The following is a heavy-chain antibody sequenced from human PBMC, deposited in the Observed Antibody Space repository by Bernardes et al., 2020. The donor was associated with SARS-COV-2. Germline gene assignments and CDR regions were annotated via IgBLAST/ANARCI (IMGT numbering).Heavy chain of an antibody. J-gene: IGHJ6*02. CDR1: GGSFSGYY. CDR2: INHSGST. V-gene: IGHV4-34*01. CDR3: ARVGAPRPGMDV. Sequence: SETLSLTCAVYGGSFSGYYWSWIRQPPGKGLEWIGEINHSGSTNYNPSLKSRVTISVDTSKNQFSLKLSSVTAADTAVYYCARVGAPRPGMDVWGQGTTVTVSS. D-gene: IGHD1-26*01.